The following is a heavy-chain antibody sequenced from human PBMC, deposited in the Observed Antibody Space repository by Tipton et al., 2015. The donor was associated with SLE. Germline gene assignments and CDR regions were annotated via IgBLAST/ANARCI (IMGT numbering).Heavy chain of an antibody. V-gene: IGHV4-59*11. Sequence: TLSLTCTVSGDTISDHYWSWIRQPPGKGLEWIGQMHNSGDSTYNPSLKSRVTMSVDTSKNHFSLKLTSVIAADTAVYYCARDIEAPGDFLYFDYWGQGILVTVSS. D-gene: IGHD7-27*01. CDR3: ARDIEAPGDFLYFDY. CDR2: MHNSGDS. J-gene: IGHJ4*02. CDR1: GDTISDHY.